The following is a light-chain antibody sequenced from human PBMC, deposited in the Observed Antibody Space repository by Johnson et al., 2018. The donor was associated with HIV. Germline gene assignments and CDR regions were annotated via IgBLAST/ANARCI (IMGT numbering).Light chain of an antibody. Sequence: QFVLTQPPSVSAAPGQRVTRSYSGSSSNIGNNFVSWFRQLPLRAPKVLIYDNNKRPSGIPDRFSDSQSGTSATLAITGLQTGDEADYYCGTWATSLGAQYVFGSGPKVTVL. CDR2: DNN. V-gene: IGLV1-51*01. J-gene: IGLJ1*01. CDR3: GTWATSLGAQYV. CDR1: SSNIGNNF.